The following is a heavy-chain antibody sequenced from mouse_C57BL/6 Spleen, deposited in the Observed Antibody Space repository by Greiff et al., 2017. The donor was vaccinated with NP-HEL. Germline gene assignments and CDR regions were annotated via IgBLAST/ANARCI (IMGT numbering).Heavy chain of an antibody. V-gene: IGHV10-3*01. CDR3: VRAAQATTWFAY. D-gene: IGHD3-2*02. Sequence: EVKLMESGGGLVQPKGSLKLSCAASGFTFNTYAMHWVRQAPGKGLEWVARIRSKGSNYATYYADSVKDRFTISRDDSQSMLYLQMNNLKTEDTAMYYCVRAAQATTWFAYWGQGTLVTVSA. CDR2: IRSKGSNYAT. J-gene: IGHJ3*01. CDR1: GFTFNTYA.